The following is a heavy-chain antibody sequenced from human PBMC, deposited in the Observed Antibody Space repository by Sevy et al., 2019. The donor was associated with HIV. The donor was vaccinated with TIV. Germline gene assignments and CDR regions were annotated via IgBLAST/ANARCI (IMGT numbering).Heavy chain of an antibody. D-gene: IGHD3-9*01. CDR2: ISVSGGST. CDR1: GFTFSSYV. V-gene: IGHV3-23*01. J-gene: IGHJ4*02. Sequence: GGSLRLSCTASGFTFSSYVISWVRQAPGKGLEWVSTISVSGGSTYYARSVKGRFTISRDNSKKNVYLDMNSLRAEDTAILYCAKEETTGYIWGQGTLVTVSS. CDR3: AKEETTGYI.